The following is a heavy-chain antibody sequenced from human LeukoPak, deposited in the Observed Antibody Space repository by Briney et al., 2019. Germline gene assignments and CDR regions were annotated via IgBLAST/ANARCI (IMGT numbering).Heavy chain of an antibody. CDR1: GFTFSSYD. Sequence: PGGSLRLSCAASGFTFSSYDMNWVRQAPGEGLEWVSSISGSGGITYYADSVKGRFTISRDNSRNTLYLQMNGRRAEDTAVYYWAKSMVQGGLFSSDEGGQGSLVTV. J-gene: IGHJ4*02. CDR3: AKSMVQGGLFSSDE. CDR2: ISGSGGIT. D-gene: IGHD3-10*01. V-gene: IGHV3-23*01.